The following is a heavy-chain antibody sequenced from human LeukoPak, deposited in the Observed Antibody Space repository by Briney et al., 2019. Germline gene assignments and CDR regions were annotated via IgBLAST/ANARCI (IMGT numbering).Heavy chain of an antibody. Sequence: GASVKVSCKASGYTFTSCGINWVRQATGQGLEWMGWMNPNSGNTGYAQKFQGRVTMTRNTSISTAYMELSSLRSEDTAVYYCARGRRDCSITSCSYYFDYLGQGTLVTVSS. V-gene: IGHV1-8*01. CDR1: GYTFTSCG. CDR2: MNPNSGNT. CDR3: ARGRRDCSITSCSYYFDY. J-gene: IGHJ4*02. D-gene: IGHD2-2*01.